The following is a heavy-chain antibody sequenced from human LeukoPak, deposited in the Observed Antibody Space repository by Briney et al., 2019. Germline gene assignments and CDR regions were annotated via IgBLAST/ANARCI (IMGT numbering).Heavy chain of an antibody. Sequence: PGGSLRLSCAASGFTFSSYWMNWVRQAPGKGLEWVANIKQDGSEKCYVDSVKGRFTISRDNGKNSLYLQMNSLRAEDTAAYYCARGEFTMDPWGQGTLVIVSS. CDR3: ARGEFTMDP. CDR1: GFTFSSYW. V-gene: IGHV3-7*03. D-gene: IGHD3-10*01. CDR2: IKQDGSEK. J-gene: IGHJ5*02.